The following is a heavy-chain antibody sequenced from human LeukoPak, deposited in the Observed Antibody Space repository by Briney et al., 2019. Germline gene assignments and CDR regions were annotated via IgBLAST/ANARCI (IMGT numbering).Heavy chain of an antibody. Sequence: SETLSLTCAVYGGSFSGYYWSWIRQPPGKGLEWIGEINHSGSTNYNPSLKSRVTISVDTSKNQFSLKLSSVTAADTAVYYCATAGAVAGPNWFDPWGQGTLVTVSS. CDR3: ATAGAVAGPNWFDP. V-gene: IGHV4-34*01. D-gene: IGHD6-19*01. CDR2: INHSGST. J-gene: IGHJ5*02. CDR1: GGSFSGYY.